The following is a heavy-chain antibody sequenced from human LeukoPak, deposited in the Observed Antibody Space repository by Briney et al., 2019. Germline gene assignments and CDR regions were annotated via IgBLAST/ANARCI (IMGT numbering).Heavy chain of an antibody. D-gene: IGHD3-22*01. CDR2: IYSGGST. CDR3: ARIGTYYYDSSGFN. Sequence: GGSLRLSCAASGFTVSSNYMSWVRQAPGKGLEWVSVIYSGGSTYYADSVKGRFTISRDNSKNTLYLQMNSLRAEDTAVYYCARIGTYYYDSSGFNWGQGTLVTVSS. V-gene: IGHV3-53*01. CDR1: GFTVSSNY. J-gene: IGHJ4*02.